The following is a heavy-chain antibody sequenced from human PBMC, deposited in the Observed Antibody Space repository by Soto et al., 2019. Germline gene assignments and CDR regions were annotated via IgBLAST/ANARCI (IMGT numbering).Heavy chain of an antibody. J-gene: IGHJ5*02. D-gene: IGHD2-8*02. CDR1: GFSLPTSEMR. CDR3: AQSYCTSDNCHSGYWLAP. Sequence: ESGPTLVNPKQTLTMTCTVSGFSLPTSEMRVSWIRQPPGTALEWLARIDWNDDKFYXPXLKTGLTRSKDNSKNHVVLTMTNXEAVDTATYYCAQSYCTSDNCHSGYWLAPGGQGTAVTVSS. CDR2: IDWNDDK. V-gene: IGHV2-70*04.